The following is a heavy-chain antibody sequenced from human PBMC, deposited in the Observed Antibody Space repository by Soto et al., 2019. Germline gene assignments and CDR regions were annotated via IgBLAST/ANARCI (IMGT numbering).Heavy chain of an antibody. CDR1: GFTFSSYA. Sequence: GGSLRLSCAASGFTFSSYAMSWVRPAPGKGLEWVSAISGSGGSTYYADSVKGRLTITRDNSKNTLYLQMNSLRAEEAAVYYCAKDRSSGVRGVIISGGFDYWGQGTLVTVSS. V-gene: IGHV3-23*01. CDR3: AKDRSSGVRGVIISGGFDY. D-gene: IGHD3-10*01. J-gene: IGHJ4*02. CDR2: ISGSGGST.